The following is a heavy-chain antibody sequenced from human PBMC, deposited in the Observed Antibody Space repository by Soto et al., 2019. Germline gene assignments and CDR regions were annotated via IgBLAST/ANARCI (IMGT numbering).Heavy chain of an antibody. J-gene: IGHJ4*02. CDR3: ARFRGDERHFDY. CDR2: IYYSGST. V-gene: IGHV4-39*01. CDR1: GGSISSSSYY. Sequence: QLQLQESGPGLVKPSETLSLTCTVSGGSISSSSYYWGWIRQPPGKGLEWIGSIYYSGSTYYNPSLKSRVTISVDTSTNQFSLKLSSVTAADTAVYYCARFRGDERHFDYWGQGTLVTVSS. D-gene: IGHD5-12*01.